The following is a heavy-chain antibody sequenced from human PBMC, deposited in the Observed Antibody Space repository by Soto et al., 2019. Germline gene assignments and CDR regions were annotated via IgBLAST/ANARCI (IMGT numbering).Heavy chain of an antibody. CDR3: AKVFYYYDSSGYYYFDY. D-gene: IGHD3-22*01. V-gene: IGHV3-23*01. CDR2: ISGSGSTI. J-gene: IGHJ4*02. CDR1: GFTFSSYA. Sequence: GGSLRLSCAASGFTFSSYAVSWVRQAPGKWPEWISSISGSGSTIYYADSVKGRFTISRDNSKNTLYLQMSSLRAEDTAVYYCAKVFYYYDSSGYYYFDYWGQGXLVTVHS.